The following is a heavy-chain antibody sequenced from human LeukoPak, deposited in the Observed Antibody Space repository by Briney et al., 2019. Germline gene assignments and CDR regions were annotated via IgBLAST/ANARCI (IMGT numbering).Heavy chain of an antibody. CDR1: GFTFSSYA. V-gene: IGHV3-30-3*01. CDR2: ISYDGSNK. CDR3: ALPGYDSSGYYYFDY. J-gene: IGHJ4*02. Sequence: GGSLRLSCAASGFTFSSYAMHWVRQAPGKGLEWVAVISYDGSNKYYADSVKGRFTISRDNSMNTLYLQMNSLRAEDTAVYYCALPGYDSSGYYYFDYWGQGTLVTVSS. D-gene: IGHD3-22*01.